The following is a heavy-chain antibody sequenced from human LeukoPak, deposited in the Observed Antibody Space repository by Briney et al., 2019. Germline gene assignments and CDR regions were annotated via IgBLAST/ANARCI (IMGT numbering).Heavy chain of an antibody. CDR2: ISGSGGST. CDR3: AKPNLKQAAYGDKDAFDI. D-gene: IGHD4-17*01. Sequence: PGGSLRLSCAASGFTFSSYAMSWVRQAPGKGLEWVSGISGSGGSTYYADSVKGRFTISRDNSKNTLYLQMNSLRAEDTAVYYCAKPNLKQAAYGDKDAFDIWGQGTMVTVSS. V-gene: IGHV3-23*01. CDR1: GFTFSSYA. J-gene: IGHJ3*02.